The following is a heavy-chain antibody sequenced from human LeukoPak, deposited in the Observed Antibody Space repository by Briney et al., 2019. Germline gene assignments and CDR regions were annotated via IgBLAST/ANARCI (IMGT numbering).Heavy chain of an antibody. Sequence: ASVKVSCKASGYTFTGYYMHWVRQSPGQGLEWMGWVSPNSGGTNYAQKFQGRVTMTRDMSISTAYMKLSRLRSDDTAVYYCARAPDCSGGRCYIRFDYWGQGTLVTVSS. J-gene: IGHJ4*02. CDR3: ARAPDCSGGRCYIRFDY. V-gene: IGHV1-2*02. CDR1: GYTFTGYY. D-gene: IGHD2-15*01. CDR2: VSPNSGGT.